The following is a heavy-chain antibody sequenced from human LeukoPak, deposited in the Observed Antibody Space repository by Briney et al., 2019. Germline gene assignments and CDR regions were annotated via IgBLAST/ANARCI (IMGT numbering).Heavy chain of an antibody. V-gene: IGHV5-51*01. CDR1: GYIFTSYW. CDR2: IYPGDSDT. CDR3: ARSPCGGDCYSGHFQH. J-gene: IGHJ1*01. D-gene: IGHD2-21*02. Sequence: GESLKISCKGSGYIFTSYWIGWVRQMPGRGLEWMGIIYPGDSDTRYSPSFQGQVTISADKSINTAYLRWSSLKASDTAMYYCARSPCGGDCYSGHFQHWGQGTLVTVSS.